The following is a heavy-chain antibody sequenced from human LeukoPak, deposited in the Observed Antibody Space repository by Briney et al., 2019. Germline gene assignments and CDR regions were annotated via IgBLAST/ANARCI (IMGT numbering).Heavy chain of an antibody. CDR2: INSRGGNT. Sequence: PGGSLRLSCAASGFTFSSYGMSWVRQAPGKGLEWVSGINSRGGNTYYADSVKGRVTISRDNSKNTLYLQMNSLRAEDTALYYCARDLYCTNGVCFPTDYWGQGTLVTVSS. CDR3: ARDLYCTNGVCFPTDY. D-gene: IGHD2-8*01. V-gene: IGHV3-23*01. CDR1: GFTFSSYG. J-gene: IGHJ4*02.